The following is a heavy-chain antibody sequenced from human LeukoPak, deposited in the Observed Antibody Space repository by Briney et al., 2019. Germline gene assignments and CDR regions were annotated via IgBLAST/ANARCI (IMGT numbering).Heavy chain of an antibody. Sequence: GVSLRLSCVVSGFTFSDYYMSWIRQAPGQGLEWVSYISSSSKTIYYADSVKGRFTISRDNAKNSLYLQLNNLRAEDTAVYYCARLSVTPVGFSYYYYMDVWGKGTTVTVSS. CDR2: ISSSSKTI. CDR1: GFTFSDYY. CDR3: ARLSVTPVGFSYYYYMDV. D-gene: IGHD4-17*01. V-gene: IGHV3-11*01. J-gene: IGHJ6*03.